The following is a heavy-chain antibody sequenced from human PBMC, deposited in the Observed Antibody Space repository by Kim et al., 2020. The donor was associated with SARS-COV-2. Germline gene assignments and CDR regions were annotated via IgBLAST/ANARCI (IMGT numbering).Heavy chain of an antibody. CDR2: ISSSSSYI. CDR1: GFTFSSYS. J-gene: IGHJ6*02. D-gene: IGHD2-2*01. CDR3: ARSYCSSTSCYLSNFLYYYYYGMDV. Sequence: GGSLRLSCAASGFTFSSYSMNWVRQAPGKGLEWVSSISSSSSYIYYADSVKGRFTISRDNAKNSLYLQMNSLGAEDTAVYYCARSYCSSTSCYLSNFLYYYYYGMDVWGQGTTVTVSS. V-gene: IGHV3-21*01.